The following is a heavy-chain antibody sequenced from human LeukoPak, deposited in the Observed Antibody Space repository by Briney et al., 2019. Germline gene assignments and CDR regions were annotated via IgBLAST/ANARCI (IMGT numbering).Heavy chain of an antibody. V-gene: IGHV3-23*01. CDR3: AKAAYYYDSSGPLGDAFDI. Sequence: GGSLRLSCAASGFTFSSYSMTWVRQAPGKGLEWVSRISGPGGTTYYTDSVKGRFTISRDNSKNTLYLQMNSLRADDTAVYYCAKAAYYYDSSGPLGDAFDIWGQGTMVTVSS. CDR1: GFTFSSYS. D-gene: IGHD3-22*01. CDR2: ISGPGGTT. J-gene: IGHJ3*02.